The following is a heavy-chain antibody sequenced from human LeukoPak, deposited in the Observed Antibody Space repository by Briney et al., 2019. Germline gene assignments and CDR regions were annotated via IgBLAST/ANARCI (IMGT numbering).Heavy chain of an antibody. CDR3: ARLRKDYNPAPRAKYYFDY. CDR1: GYSFANYW. CDR2: IYPGDSDT. V-gene: IGHV5-51*01. J-gene: IGHJ4*02. D-gene: IGHD4-11*01. Sequence: GESLKISCKGSGYSFANYWIGWVRQMPGKGLEWMGIIYPGDSDTRYSPSFQGQVTISADKSISTAYLQWSSLKASDTAMYYCARLRKDYNPAPRAKYYFDYWGQGTLVTVSS.